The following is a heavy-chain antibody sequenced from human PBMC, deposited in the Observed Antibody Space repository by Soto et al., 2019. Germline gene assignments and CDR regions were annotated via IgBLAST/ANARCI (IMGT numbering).Heavy chain of an antibody. CDR2: INHSGST. J-gene: IGHJ4*02. CDR1: GGSFSGYY. Sequence: PSETLSLTCAVYGGSFSGYYWSWIRQPPGKGLEWIGEINHSGSTNYNPSLKSRVTISVDTSKNQFSLKLSSVTAADTAVYYCARGKTYYDYVWGSYPQYYFDYWGQGTLVTVSS. CDR3: ARGKTYYDYVWGSYPQYYFDY. V-gene: IGHV4-34*01. D-gene: IGHD3-16*02.